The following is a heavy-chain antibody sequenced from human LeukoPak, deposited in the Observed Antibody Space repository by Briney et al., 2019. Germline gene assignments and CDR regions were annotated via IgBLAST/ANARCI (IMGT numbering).Heavy chain of an antibody. CDR3: ARGISMVRGLIYYGMDV. D-gene: IGHD3-10*01. Sequence: SETLSLTCIVSGGSISSYYWSWIWQPPGKGLEWIGNIYYSGSTNYNPSLKSRVTISVDTSKNQFSLKLSSVTAADTAVYYCARGISMVRGLIYYGMDVWGQGTTVTVSS. J-gene: IGHJ6*02. CDR1: GGSISSYY. CDR2: IYYSGST. V-gene: IGHV4-59*13.